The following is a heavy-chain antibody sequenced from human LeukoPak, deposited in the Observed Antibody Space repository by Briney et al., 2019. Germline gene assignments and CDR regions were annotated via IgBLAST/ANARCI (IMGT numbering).Heavy chain of an antibody. Sequence: AGTLRLSCAVSGFTFSSHWMHWIRQAPGKGLVWVSRISPDGSTTKNADSVKCRFTISRDNARSTLFLQLSSLRAEDTAVYYCAREINKWFDPWGQGTLVTVSS. V-gene: IGHV3-74*03. CDR3: AREINKWFDP. CDR2: ISPDGSTT. CDR1: GFTFSSHW. J-gene: IGHJ5*02.